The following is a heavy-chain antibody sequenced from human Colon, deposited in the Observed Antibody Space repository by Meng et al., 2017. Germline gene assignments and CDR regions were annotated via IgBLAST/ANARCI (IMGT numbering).Heavy chain of an antibody. D-gene: IGHD2-2*01. V-gene: IGHV4-4*02. CDR2: IYHGGNT. Sequence: QVQLQESAPGLVKPSGTLSLTGAVSGGSIKSSNWWLWVRQPPGKGLEWLGEIYHGGNTNYTPSLKSRVTLSLDKSKNQFSLRLTSVTAADTAMYYCSRGVVAGAMVWFDPWGPGTLVTVSS. CDR3: SRGVVAGAMVWFDP. J-gene: IGHJ5*02. CDR1: GGSIKSSNW.